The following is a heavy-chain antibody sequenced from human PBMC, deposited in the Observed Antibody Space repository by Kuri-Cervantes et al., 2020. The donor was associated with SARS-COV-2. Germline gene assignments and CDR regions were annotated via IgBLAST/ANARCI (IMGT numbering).Heavy chain of an antibody. Sequence: DSLKMSCAASGFTFSSYAMIWVRQAPGKGLEWVSAISGSGGSPYYADSVKGRFTISRDNAKYPLYLQMNSLGAEDTAVYYCARGIPSYQNYYYYYMDVWGKGTTVTVSS. V-gene: IGHV3-23*01. D-gene: IGHD2-2*01. CDR3: ARGIPSYQNYYYYYMDV. CDR1: GFTFSSYA. J-gene: IGHJ6*03. CDR2: ISGSGGSP.